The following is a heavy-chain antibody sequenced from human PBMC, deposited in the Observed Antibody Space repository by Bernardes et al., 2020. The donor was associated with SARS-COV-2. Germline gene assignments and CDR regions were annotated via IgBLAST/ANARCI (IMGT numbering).Heavy chain of an antibody. CDR1: GYILTELS. CDR2: FNLEDGKR. V-gene: IGHV1-24*01. Sequence: ASVKVSCKVSGYILTELSINWVRQAPGKGLEWMGDFNLEDGKRIYAQKFQGRVTMSVDRSSDTVYMEMSSLRSEDTAVYYCGTAAFWDRSGYYSDYWGQGTLVTVSS. CDR3: GTAAFWDRSGYYSDY. D-gene: IGHD3-22*01. J-gene: IGHJ4*02.